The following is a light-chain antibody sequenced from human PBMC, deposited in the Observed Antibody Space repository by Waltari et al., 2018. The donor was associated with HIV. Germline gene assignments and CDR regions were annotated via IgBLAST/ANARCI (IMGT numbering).Light chain of an antibody. CDR1: QSVGNN. J-gene: IGKJ3*01. V-gene: IGKV3D-15*01. Sequence: EIVLTQSPATLSVSPGEGATLSCRASQSVGNNLAWYQQKPGLAPRRLIYGAFTRATGIPTRFSGSGSGTDFTLTISSLQSEDFAVYYCQHYNKGLRSFTFGPGTKVDI. CDR3: QHYNKGLRSFT. CDR2: GAF.